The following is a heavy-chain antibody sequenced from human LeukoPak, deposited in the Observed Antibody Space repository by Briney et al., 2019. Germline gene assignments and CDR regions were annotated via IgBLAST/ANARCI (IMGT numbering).Heavy chain of an antibody. V-gene: IGHV3-74*01. CDR2: IDSDGSGT. CDR1: GFTFSSHW. Sequence: PGGSLRLSCAASGFTFSSHWMHWVRQAPGKGLVWVSRIDSDGSGTRYADSVKGRFTTSRDNAKNTLYLQMNSLRAEDTAVYYCGRGGRLGDFDIRGQGTMVTVSS. D-gene: IGHD2-21*02. J-gene: IGHJ3*02. CDR3: GRGGRLGDFDI.